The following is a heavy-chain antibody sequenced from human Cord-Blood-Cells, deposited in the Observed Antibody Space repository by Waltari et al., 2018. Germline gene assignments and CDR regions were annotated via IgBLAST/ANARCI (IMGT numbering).Heavy chain of an antibody. CDR3: ARRSGSYEKADY. J-gene: IGHJ4*02. CDR1: GFTFSSYA. CDR2: ISGSGGST. D-gene: IGHD1-26*01. Sequence: EVQLLESGGGLVQPGGSLRLSCAASGFTFSSYAMSWVRQAPGKGLEWVSAISGSGGSTYYADSVKGRFTISRDNSKNTLYLQMNSLRAEDTAVYYCARRSGSYEKADYWGQGTLVTVSS. V-gene: IGHV3-23*01.